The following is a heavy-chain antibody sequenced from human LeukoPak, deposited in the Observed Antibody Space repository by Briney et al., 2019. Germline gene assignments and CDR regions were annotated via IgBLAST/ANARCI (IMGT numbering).Heavy chain of an antibody. CDR1: GGSVSSGSYY. J-gene: IGHJ4*02. D-gene: IGHD3-22*01. CDR3: ARVLDYDSSGYYSE. V-gene: IGHV4-61*01. CDR2: VYYHGGT. Sequence: SETLSLTCTVSGGSVSSGSYYWSWIRQPPGKGLEWIGYVYYHGGTNYNPSLKSRVTISVDTSKNQFSLKLSSVTAADTAVYYCARVLDYDSSGYYSEWGQGTLVTVSS.